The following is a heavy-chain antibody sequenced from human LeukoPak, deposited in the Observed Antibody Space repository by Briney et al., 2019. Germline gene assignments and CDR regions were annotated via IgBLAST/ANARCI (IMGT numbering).Heavy chain of an antibody. CDR2: IYHSGST. CDR1: GGSISSGGYY. CDR3: MLTPGGSWDETDAFDI. J-gene: IGHJ3*02. Sequence: SETLSLTCTVSGGSISSGGYYWSWIRQPPGKGLEWIGYIYHSGSTYYNPSLKSRVTTSVDRSKNQFSLKLSSVTAADTAVYYCMLTPGGSWDETDAFDIWGQGTMVTVSS. V-gene: IGHV4-30-2*01. D-gene: IGHD6-13*01.